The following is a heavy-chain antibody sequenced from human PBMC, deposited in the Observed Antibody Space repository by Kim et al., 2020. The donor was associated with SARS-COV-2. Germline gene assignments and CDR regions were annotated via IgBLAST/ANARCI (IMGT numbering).Heavy chain of an antibody. CDR2: IYNSGST. V-gene: IGHV4-59*01. J-gene: IGHJ2*01. CDR1: GGSISSYY. CDR3: ARSPSHDYGGQDWYFDI. D-gene: IGHD4-17*01. Sequence: SETLSLTCTVPGGSISSYYWHWMRQPPGKGLEWIGYIYNSGSTNNNPSLKSRVTMSVDTSRNQFSLRLTSVTAADTAVYYCARSPSHDYGGQDWYFDIWG.